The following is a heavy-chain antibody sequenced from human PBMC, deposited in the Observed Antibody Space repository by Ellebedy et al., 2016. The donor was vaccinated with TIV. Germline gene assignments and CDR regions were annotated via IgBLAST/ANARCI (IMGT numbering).Heavy chain of an antibody. CDR3: AKDRTPGDGYWVFDF. D-gene: IGHD5-18*01. J-gene: IGHJ4*02. Sequence: PGGSLRLSCAASGFTFSNYWMSWIRQAPGKGLEWVSGIVGSGGSRYADSVKGRFTISRDNSKSTLDLQMSSLRAEDTAVYYCAKDRTPGDGYWVFDFWGQGTLVTVST. CDR1: GFTFSNYW. CDR2: IVGSGGSR. V-gene: IGHV3-23*01.